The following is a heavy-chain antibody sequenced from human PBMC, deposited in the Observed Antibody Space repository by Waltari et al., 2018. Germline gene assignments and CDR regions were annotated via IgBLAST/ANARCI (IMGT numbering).Heavy chain of an antibody. J-gene: IGHJ4*02. CDR1: GYPCTGYY. Sequence: QVQLVQSGAEEKKPGAFVNVSCMASGYPCTGYYMHWMRPAPGQGLEWMGRNNPNSGGTNYAQKFQGRVTMTRDTSISTAYMELSRLRSDDTAVYYCARDLGGSSPSDYWGQGTLVTVSS. V-gene: IGHV1-2*06. D-gene: IGHD6-6*01. CDR2: NNPNSGGT. CDR3: ARDLGGSSPSDY.